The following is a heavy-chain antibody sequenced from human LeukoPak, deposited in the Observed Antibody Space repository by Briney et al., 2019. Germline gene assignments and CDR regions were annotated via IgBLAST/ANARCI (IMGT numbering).Heavy chain of an antibody. V-gene: IGHV4-31*11. CDR2: MYFTGIT. CDR3: ARTPRSGHSGSGSYSVIDC. Sequence: SQTLSLTCAVSGGSINTDGYFWSWIRHPPGKGLEWIGYMYFTGITYYNSAPTSRVSIALDSSRNQVSLRLSSVTAADTAVYYCARTPRSGHSGSGSYSVIDCWGQGTLVTVSS. D-gene: IGHD3-10*01. CDR1: GGSINTDGYF. J-gene: IGHJ4*02.